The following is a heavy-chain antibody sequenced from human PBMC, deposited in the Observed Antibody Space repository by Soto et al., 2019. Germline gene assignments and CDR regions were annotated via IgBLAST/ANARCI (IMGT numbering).Heavy chain of an antibody. V-gene: IGHV4-61*05. Sequence: SETLSLTCTVSGGSISSSSYYWGWIRQPPGKGLEWIGYIYYSGSTNYNPSLKSRVTISVDTSKNQFSLKLSSVTAADTAVYYCARQDYYYGMDGWGQGTTVTVSS. CDR3: ARQDYYYGMDG. CDR1: GGSISSSSYY. J-gene: IGHJ6*02. CDR2: IYYSGST.